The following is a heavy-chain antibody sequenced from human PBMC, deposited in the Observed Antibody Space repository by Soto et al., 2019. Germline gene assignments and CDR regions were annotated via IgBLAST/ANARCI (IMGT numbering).Heavy chain of an antibody. CDR2: INHSGST. CDR3: ARGWGTTYYFDY. V-gene: IGHV4-34*01. Sequence: PSETLSLTCAVYGGSFSGYYWSWIRQPPGKGLEWIGEINHSGSTNYNPSLKSRVTISVDTSKNQFSLKLSSVTAADTAVYYCARGWGTTYYFDYWGQGTLVTVSS. J-gene: IGHJ4*02. CDR1: GGSFSGYY. D-gene: IGHD3-16*01.